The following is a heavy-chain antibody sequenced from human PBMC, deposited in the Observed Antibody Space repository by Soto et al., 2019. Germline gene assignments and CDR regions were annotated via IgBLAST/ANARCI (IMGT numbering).Heavy chain of an antibody. CDR3: ARDAPPEDY. Sequence: QVQLVQSGTEVKKPGASVKVSCKASGYTFTSYGISWVRQAPGQGLEWMGWIRAYNGNTNYAQKLKGRVTMTSDTSTSTAYMQLRSMRPDYTAVYSCARDAPPEDYWGQGTLVTVSS. V-gene: IGHV1-18*01. CDR2: IRAYNGNT. J-gene: IGHJ4*02. CDR1: GYTFTSYG.